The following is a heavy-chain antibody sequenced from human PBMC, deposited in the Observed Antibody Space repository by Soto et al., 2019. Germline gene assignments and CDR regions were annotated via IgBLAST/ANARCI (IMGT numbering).Heavy chain of an antibody. V-gene: IGHV4-30-2*01. D-gene: IGHD5-12*01. Sequence: QLQLQESGSGLVKPSQTLSLTCAVSGGSISSGGYSWSWIRQPPGKGLEWIGYIYHSGSTYYNPSPKGRVTISGDRSKNQFSPKLSSVTAADTAVYYCAAGGGLPRYYWGQGTLVTVSS. CDR1: GGSISSGGYS. CDR2: IYHSGST. CDR3: AAGGGLPRYY. J-gene: IGHJ4*02.